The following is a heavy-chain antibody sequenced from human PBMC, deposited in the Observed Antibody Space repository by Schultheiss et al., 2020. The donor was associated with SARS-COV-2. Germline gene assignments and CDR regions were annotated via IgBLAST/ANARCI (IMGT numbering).Heavy chain of an antibody. J-gene: IGHJ4*02. CDR2: IYHSGST. Sequence: SQTLSLTCAVSGYSISSGYYWGWIRQPPGKGLEWIGSIYHSGSTYYNPSLKSRVTISVDTSKNQFSLKLSSVTAADTAVYYCAGHSSSSSFRGPPWGQGTLVTVSS. V-gene: IGHV4-38-2*01. CDR3: AGHSSSSSFRGPP. CDR1: GYSISSGYY. D-gene: IGHD2-2*01.